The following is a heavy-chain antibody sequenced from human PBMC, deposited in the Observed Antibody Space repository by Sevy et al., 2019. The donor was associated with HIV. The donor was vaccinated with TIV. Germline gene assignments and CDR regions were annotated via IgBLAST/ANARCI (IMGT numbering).Heavy chain of an antibody. Sequence: ASVKVSCKASGYTFTSYDINWVRQATGQGLEWMGWMNPNSGNTGYAQKFQGRVTMTRNTSISTAYMELSSLRSEDTAVYYCDVLWFGELSRYYYYYGMDVWGQGTTVTVSS. D-gene: IGHD3-10*01. CDR2: MNPNSGNT. J-gene: IGHJ6*02. V-gene: IGHV1-8*01. CDR1: GYTFTSYD. CDR3: DVLWFGELSRYYYYYGMDV.